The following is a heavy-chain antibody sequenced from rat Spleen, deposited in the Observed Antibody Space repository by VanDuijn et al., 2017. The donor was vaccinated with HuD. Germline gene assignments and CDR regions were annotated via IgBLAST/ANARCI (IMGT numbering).Heavy chain of an antibody. CDR1: GFTFSDYY. CDR2: ISYEGSST. D-gene: IGHD5-1*01. V-gene: IGHV5-22*01. J-gene: IGHJ3*01. Sequence: EVQLVESGGGLVQPGRSLKLSCAASGFTFSDYYMAWVRQAPKKGLEWVASISYEGSSTYYGDSVKGRFTISRDNAKSTLYLQMNSLKSEDTATYYCASRTGNWFAYWGQGTLVTVSS. CDR3: ASRTGNWFAY.